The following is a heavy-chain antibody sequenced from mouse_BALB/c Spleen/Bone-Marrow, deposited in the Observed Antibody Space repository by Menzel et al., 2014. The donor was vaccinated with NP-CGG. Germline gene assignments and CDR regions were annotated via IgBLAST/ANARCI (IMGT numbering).Heavy chain of an antibody. V-gene: IGHV7-3*02. CDR1: GFTFTDYY. Sequence: EVKVVESGGGLVQPGDSLRLSCATSGFTFTDYYMNWVRQPPGKALEWLGFIRNKANGYTTEYSASVKGRFTISRDNSQSILYLQMNTLRAEDSATYYCVRDRGLTYFDYWGQGTTLTVSS. CDR2: IRNKANGYTT. J-gene: IGHJ2*01. CDR3: VRDRGLTYFDY. D-gene: IGHD2-4*01.